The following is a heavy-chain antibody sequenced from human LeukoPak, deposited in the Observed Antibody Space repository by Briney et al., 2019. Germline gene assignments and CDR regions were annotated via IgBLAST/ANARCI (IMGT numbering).Heavy chain of an antibody. Sequence: GGSLRLSCAASGFTFSNYAMSWVRQAPGKGLEWVSAISGSGGSTYYADSVKGRFTISRDNSKITLYLQMNSLRAEDTAVYYCAKHRDTAVVTGDYWGQGTLVTVSS. CDR1: GFTFSNYA. V-gene: IGHV3-23*01. D-gene: IGHD5-18*01. CDR2: ISGSGGST. J-gene: IGHJ4*02. CDR3: AKHRDTAVVTGDY.